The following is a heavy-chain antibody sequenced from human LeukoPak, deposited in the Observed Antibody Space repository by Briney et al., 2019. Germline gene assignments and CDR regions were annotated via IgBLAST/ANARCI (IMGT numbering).Heavy chain of an antibody. D-gene: IGHD6-19*01. CDR3: AKGPNQWLAYYGYFDY. V-gene: IGHV3-21*04. CDR2: ISISSTYI. J-gene: IGHJ4*02. Sequence: AGSLRFTCAASGFTFSTYSMSWVRKAPGQGLEWVSYISISSTYISYAVSVKGRFTISRANAKNSLYLQLNSLRDEATAVYYCAKGPNQWLAYYGYFDYWGQGTLVTVSS. CDR1: GFTFSTYS.